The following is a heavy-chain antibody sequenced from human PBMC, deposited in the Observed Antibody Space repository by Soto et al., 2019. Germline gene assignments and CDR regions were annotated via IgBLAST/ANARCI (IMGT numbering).Heavy chain of an antibody. V-gene: IGHV3-30*18. CDR1: GFTFSSYG. CDR3: AKAGDYSLSPAEYFQH. CDR2: ISYDGSNK. J-gene: IGHJ1*01. D-gene: IGHD4-4*01. Sequence: GGSLRLSCAASGFTFSSYGMHWVRQAPGKGLEWVAVISYDGSNKYYADSVKGRFTISRDNSKNTLYLQMNSLRAEDTAVYYCAKAGDYSLSPAEYFQHWGQGTLVTVSS.